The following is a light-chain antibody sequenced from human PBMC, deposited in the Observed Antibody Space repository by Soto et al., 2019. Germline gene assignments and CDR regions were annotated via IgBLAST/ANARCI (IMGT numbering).Light chain of an antibody. CDR1: QSVSSY. Sequence: EIVLTQSPATLSLSPGERDTLSCRASQSVSSYLAWYQQKPGQGPRLLIYDASNRATGIPARFSGSGSGTDFTLTISSLEPEDFAVYYCQQRSNWPPYTFGQGTKLEIK. CDR2: DAS. J-gene: IGKJ2*01. V-gene: IGKV3-11*01. CDR3: QQRSNWPPYT.